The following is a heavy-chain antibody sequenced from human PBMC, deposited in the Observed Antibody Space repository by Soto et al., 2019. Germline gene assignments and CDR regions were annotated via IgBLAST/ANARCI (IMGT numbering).Heavy chain of an antibody. CDR2: INAYNGNT. CDR1: GYTFTTYG. J-gene: IGHJ4*02. CDR3: ARDPVAGTYFDY. Sequence: QVQLVQSGAEVKEPGASVKVSCKASGYTFTTYGISWVRQAPGQGLEWMGWINAYNGNTNYAQNLQGRVTMTTDTSTSTTYMELRSLRSDDTAVYYCARDPVAGTYFDYWGQGTLVTFSS. V-gene: IGHV1-18*01. D-gene: IGHD6-19*01.